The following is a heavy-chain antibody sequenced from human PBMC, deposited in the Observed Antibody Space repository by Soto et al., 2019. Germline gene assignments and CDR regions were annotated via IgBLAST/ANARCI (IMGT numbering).Heavy chain of an antibody. V-gene: IGHV1-69*13. CDR3: ARSRARAWGTDVPVGM. CDR2: IIPTLGTP. Sequence: SVKVSCKASGGSFSSYAISWVRQAPGQGLEWVGGIIPTLGTPNYAQRFQGRVTITADESTSTAYMEVSSLRSEDTAVYYCARSRARAWGTDVPVGMWGQGTLVTVSS. J-gene: IGHJ4*02. CDR1: GGSFSSYA. D-gene: IGHD3-16*01.